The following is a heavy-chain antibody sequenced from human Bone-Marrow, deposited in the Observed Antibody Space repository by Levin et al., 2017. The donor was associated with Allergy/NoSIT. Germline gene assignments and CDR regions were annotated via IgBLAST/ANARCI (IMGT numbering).Heavy chain of an antibody. V-gene: IGHV3-30*04. CDR2: ISYDGSNK. CDR1: GFTFSSYA. CDR3: ARDPSGRDGYNLDY. Sequence: GESLKISCAASGFTFSSYAMHWVRQAPGKGLEWVAVISYDGSNKYYADSVKGRFTISRDNSKNTLYLQMNSLRAEDTAVYYCARDPSGRDGYNLDYWGQGTLVTVSS. J-gene: IGHJ4*02. D-gene: IGHD5-24*01.